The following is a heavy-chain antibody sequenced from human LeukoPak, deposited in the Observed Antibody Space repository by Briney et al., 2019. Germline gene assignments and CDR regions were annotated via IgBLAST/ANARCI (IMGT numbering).Heavy chain of an antibody. J-gene: IGHJ4*02. CDR3: AREGEVRQWLVQYYFDY. V-gene: IGHV4-61*02. CDR2: IYTSGST. D-gene: IGHD6-19*01. CDR1: GGSISSGSYY. Sequence: SETLSLTCTVSGGSISSGSYYWSWIRQPAGKGLEWIGRIYTSGSTNYNPSLKSRVTISVDTSKNQFSLKLSSVTAADTAVYYCAREGEVRQWLVQYYFDYWGQGTLVTVSS.